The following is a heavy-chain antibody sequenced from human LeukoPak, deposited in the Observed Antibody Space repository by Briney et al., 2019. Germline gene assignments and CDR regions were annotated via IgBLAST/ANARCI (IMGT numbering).Heavy chain of an antibody. V-gene: IGHV1-2*02. CDR1: GYTFTGYY. CDR2: INPNSGGT. CDR3: ARLGSPFDIVPNTMDV. Sequence: ASVKVSCKASGYTFTGYYMHWVRQAPGQGLEWMGWINPNSGGTNYAQKFQGRVTMTRDTSISTAYMELSRLRSDDTAVYYCARLGSPFDIVPNTMDVWGHGTTVTVSS. D-gene: IGHD2-15*01. J-gene: IGHJ6*02.